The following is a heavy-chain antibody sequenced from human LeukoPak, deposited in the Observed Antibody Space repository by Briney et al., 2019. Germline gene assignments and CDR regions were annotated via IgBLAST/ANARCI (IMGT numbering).Heavy chain of an antibody. CDR1: GYSFTTYW. D-gene: IGHD3-16*01. Sequence: GESLKISCKGSGYSFTTYWIGWVRQMPGKGLEFMGIIYPRDSDTRYSPSFQGQVTISADKSITTAYLQWSSLKASDTAMYYCARRHLSARAFDIWGQGTMVTVSS. J-gene: IGHJ3*02. CDR3: ARRHLSARAFDI. V-gene: IGHV5-51*01. CDR2: IYPRDSDT.